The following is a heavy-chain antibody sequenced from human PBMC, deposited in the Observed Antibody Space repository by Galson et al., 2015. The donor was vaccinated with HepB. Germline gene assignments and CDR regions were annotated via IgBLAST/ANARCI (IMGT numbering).Heavy chain of an antibody. CDR2: ISWDSGRI. CDR3: AKDPSPYGSGSIDY. D-gene: IGHD3-10*01. V-gene: IGHV3-9*01. Sequence: SLRLSCAASGFTFDDYAMHWVRQAPGKGLEWVTVISWDSGRIGYADSVKGRFTISRDNAKNSLFLQMNSLRDEDTAFYYCAKDPSPYGSGSIDYWGQGTPVTVSS. J-gene: IGHJ4*02. CDR1: GFTFDDYA.